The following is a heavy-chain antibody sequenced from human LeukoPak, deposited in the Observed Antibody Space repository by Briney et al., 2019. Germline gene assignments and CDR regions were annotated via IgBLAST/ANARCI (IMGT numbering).Heavy chain of an antibody. J-gene: IGHJ4*02. Sequence: PGGSLRLSCAASGFTFSSYWMHWVRQAPGKGLVWVSRINSDGSSTSYADSVKGRFTISRDNAKNTLYLQMNSVRAEDTAVYYCARATRYSYPRVDYWGQGTLVTVSS. D-gene: IGHD5-18*01. CDR1: GFTFSSYW. CDR2: INSDGSST. CDR3: ARATRYSYPRVDY. V-gene: IGHV3-74*01.